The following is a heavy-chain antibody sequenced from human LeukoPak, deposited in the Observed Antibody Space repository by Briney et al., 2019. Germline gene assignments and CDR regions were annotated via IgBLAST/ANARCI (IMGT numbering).Heavy chain of an antibody. CDR1: GGSISSFY. J-gene: IGHJ6*02. CDR3: ARDLGYCSSTSCLYGMDV. V-gene: IGHV4-59*01. Sequence: SETLSLTCTVSGGSISSFYWSWIRQPPGKGLEWIGYIYYSGRTNYNPSLKSRVTISVDTSENQFSLKLSSVTAADTAVYYCARDLGYCSSTSCLYGMDVWGQGTTVTVSS. CDR2: IYYSGRT. D-gene: IGHD2-2*01.